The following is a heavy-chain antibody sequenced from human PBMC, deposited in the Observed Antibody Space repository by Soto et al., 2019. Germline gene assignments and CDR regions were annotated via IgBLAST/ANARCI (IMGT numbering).Heavy chain of an antibody. J-gene: IGHJ4*02. CDR1: GFTFSSYW. CDR2: IKQDGSEK. V-gene: IGHV3-7*01. CDR3: ARLVAHDFWSGYPTHFDY. D-gene: IGHD3-3*01. Sequence: PGESLRLSCAASGFTFSSYWMSWVRPALGKGLEWVANIKQDGSEKYYVDSVKGRFTISRDNAKNSLYLQMNSLRAEDTAVYYCARLVAHDFWSGYPTHFDYWGQGT.